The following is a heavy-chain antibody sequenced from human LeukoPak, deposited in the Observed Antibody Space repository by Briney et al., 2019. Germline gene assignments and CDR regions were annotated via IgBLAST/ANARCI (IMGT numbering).Heavy chain of an antibody. CDR3: AKRCSSTSCYIYYYYYGMDV. Sequence: GGSLRLSCAASGFTFSSYAMSWVRQAPGKGLEWVSAISGSGGSTYYADSVRGRFTISRDNSKNTLYLQMNSLRAEDTAVYYCAKRCSSTSCYIYYYYYGMDVWGQGTTVTVSS. CDR1: GFTFSSYA. D-gene: IGHD2-2*02. CDR2: ISGSGGST. V-gene: IGHV3-23*01. J-gene: IGHJ6*02.